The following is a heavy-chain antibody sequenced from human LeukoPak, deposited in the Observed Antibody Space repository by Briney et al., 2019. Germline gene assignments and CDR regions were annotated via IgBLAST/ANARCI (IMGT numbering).Heavy chain of an antibody. J-gene: IGHJ3*02. D-gene: IGHD3-10*01. CDR1: GGTFISYA. CDR3: ARAWWFGELLWGAFDI. V-gene: IGHV1-69*13. CDR2: IIPIFGTA. Sequence: SVKVSCKASGGTFISYAISWVRQAPGQGLEWMGGIIPIFGTANYAQKFQGRVTITADESTSTAYMELSSLRSEDTAVYYCARAWWFGELLWGAFDIWGQGTMVTVSS.